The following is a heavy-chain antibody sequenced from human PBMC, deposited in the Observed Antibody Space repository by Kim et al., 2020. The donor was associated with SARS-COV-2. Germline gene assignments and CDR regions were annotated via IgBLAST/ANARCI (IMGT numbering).Heavy chain of an antibody. V-gene: IGHV3-11*05. CDR3: ARDTTSRSYSYYGMDV. CDR1: GFSISDYY. J-gene: IGHJ6*02. CDR2: ISNRGSFT. Sequence: GGSLRLSCAASGFSISDYYMSWIRQAPGKGLEWLSYISNRGSFTNYADSVKGRFTISRDNAKNSLYLQMNSLRAEDTAVYYCARDTTSRSYSYYGMDVWGQGTTVTVSS. D-gene: IGHD3-16*02.